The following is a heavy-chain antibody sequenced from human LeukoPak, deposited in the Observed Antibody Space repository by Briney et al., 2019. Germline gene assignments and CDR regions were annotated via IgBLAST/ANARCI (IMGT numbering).Heavy chain of an antibody. CDR1: GVDIYSSTYY. D-gene: IGHD2-15*01. J-gene: IGHJ3*02. Sequence: SETLSLTCTVSGVDIYSSTYYWAWIRQPPGKGLEFIGSIYYNEDTYSNPSLKSRLTISVYTSTNQFSLRLNSVTAADTAVYFCARQLAAGNDAFDIWGQGTMVTVSS. CDR3: ARQLAAGNDAFDI. CDR2: IYYNEDT. V-gene: IGHV4-39*01.